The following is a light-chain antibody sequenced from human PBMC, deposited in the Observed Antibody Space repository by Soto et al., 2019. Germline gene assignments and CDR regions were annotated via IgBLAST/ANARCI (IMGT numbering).Light chain of an antibody. Sequence: EIVLTQSPATLSLSPGERATLSCRASQSVSSYLAWYQQKPGQAPRLLIYDASNRATGIPARFSGSGSGTDFTLTISSLEPEDFAVDDCQQRSNWPPTFGQGTKVEIK. CDR2: DAS. CDR1: QSVSSY. CDR3: QQRSNWPPT. V-gene: IGKV3-11*01. J-gene: IGKJ1*01.